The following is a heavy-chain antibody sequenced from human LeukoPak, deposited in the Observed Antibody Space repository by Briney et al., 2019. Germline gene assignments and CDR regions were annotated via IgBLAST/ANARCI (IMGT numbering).Heavy chain of an antibody. Sequence: GGSLRLSCAASGFTFSTHSMYWVRQAPGKGLEWVSSISASSNFIHYAESVRGRFTIPRDNAKNSLYLQMNSLGAQDTAVYYCARPATGYCSSAGCHWDSWGQGTLVTVSS. CDR1: GFTFSTHS. D-gene: IGHD2-2*01. V-gene: IGHV3-21*01. CDR3: ARPATGYCSSAGCHWDS. CDR2: ISASSNFI. J-gene: IGHJ4*02.